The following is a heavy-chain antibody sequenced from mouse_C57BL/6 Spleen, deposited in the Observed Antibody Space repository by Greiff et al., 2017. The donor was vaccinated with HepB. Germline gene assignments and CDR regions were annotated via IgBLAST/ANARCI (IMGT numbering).Heavy chain of an antibody. V-gene: IGHV1-80*01. CDR3: AREVGSNFAWFAY. J-gene: IGHJ3*01. D-gene: IGHD2-5*01. CDR2: IYPGDGDT. Sequence: QVQLKESGAELVKPGASVKISCKASGYAFSSYWMNWVKQRPGKGLEWIGQIYPGDGDTNYNGKFKGKATLTEAKSSSTAYMQLSSLTSEDSAVYFCAREVGSNFAWFAYWGQRTLVTVSA. CDR1: GYAFSSYW.